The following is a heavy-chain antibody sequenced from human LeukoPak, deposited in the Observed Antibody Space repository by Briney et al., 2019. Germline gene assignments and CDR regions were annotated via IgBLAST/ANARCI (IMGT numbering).Heavy chain of an antibody. CDR2: ISISGSKT. D-gene: IGHD4-17*01. V-gene: IGHV3-23*01. CDR3: ANEIRPNDY. CDR1: GFTVGSNY. J-gene: IGHJ4*02. Sequence: GGSLRLSCAASGFTVGSNYMTWVRQAPGKGLEWVSAISISGSKTYYADSVKGRFTISRDNSKNTLYLQMNSLRAEDTAVYYCANEIRPNDYWGQGTQVTVSS.